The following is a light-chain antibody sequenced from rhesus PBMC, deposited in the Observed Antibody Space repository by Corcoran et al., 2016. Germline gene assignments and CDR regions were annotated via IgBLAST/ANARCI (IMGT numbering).Light chain of an antibody. Sequence: DIQMTQSPSSLSASVGDRVTITCRASQGIRHYLNWYQQKPGKAPKLLIYDGKRLERGVPSRFSGSGCGTSCTLTISSLQPEDFATYYCQQYSTLPWTFGQWTKVEI. CDR1: QGIRHY. J-gene: IGKJ1*01. V-gene: IGKV1-32*01. CDR3: QQYSTLPWT. CDR2: DGK.